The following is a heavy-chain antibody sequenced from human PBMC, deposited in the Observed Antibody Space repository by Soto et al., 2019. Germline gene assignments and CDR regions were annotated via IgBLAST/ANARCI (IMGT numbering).Heavy chain of an antibody. Sequence: GGSLRLSCAASGFTFDDYAMHWVRQAPGKGLEWVSGISWNSGSIGYADSVKGRFTISRDNAKNSLYLQMNSLRAEDTALYYCALGYCSGGSCYSTNAFDIWGQGTMVTVSS. V-gene: IGHV3-9*01. CDR1: GFTFDDYA. D-gene: IGHD2-15*01. J-gene: IGHJ3*02. CDR3: ALGYCSGGSCYSTNAFDI. CDR2: ISWNSGSI.